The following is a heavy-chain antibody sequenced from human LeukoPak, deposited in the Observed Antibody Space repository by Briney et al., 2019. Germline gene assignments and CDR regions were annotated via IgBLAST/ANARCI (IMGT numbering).Heavy chain of an antibody. Sequence: PSQTLSLTCTVSGGSISSGGYYWSWIRQPPGKGLEWIGYIYHSGSTYYHPSLKSRVTISVDTSKNQFSLKLSSVTAADTAVYYCVREEPQYYYDPNQPKNAFDIWGQGTMVTVSS. D-gene: IGHD3-22*01. V-gene: IGHV4-30-2*01. CDR3: VREEPQYYYDPNQPKNAFDI. CDR2: IYHSGST. J-gene: IGHJ3*02. CDR1: GGSISSGGYY.